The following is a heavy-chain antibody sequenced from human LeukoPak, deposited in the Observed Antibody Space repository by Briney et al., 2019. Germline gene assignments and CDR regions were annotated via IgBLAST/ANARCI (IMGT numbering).Heavy chain of an antibody. J-gene: IGHJ4*02. CDR3: ARRRGSGTYYFDY. CDR2: IYYSGST. V-gene: IGHV4-39*01. Sequence: PSETLSLTCTVSGGSISSSSYYWGWIRQPPGKGLEWIGSIYYSGSTYYNPSLKSRVTISLDTSKSQFSLNLISVTASDTAVYYCARRRGSGTYYFDYWGQGTLVTVSS. D-gene: IGHD3-16*01. CDR1: GGSISSSSYY.